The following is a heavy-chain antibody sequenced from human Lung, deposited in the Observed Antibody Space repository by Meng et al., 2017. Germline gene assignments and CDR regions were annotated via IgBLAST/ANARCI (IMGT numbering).Heavy chain of an antibody. J-gene: IGHJ4*02. V-gene: IGHV1-2*06. CDR3: ARDPVHANMVTFGVIHTYSFDY. CDR2: INPNSGGA. D-gene: IGHD3-16*01. Sequence: QVQLVQAGGEVRKPGASVTFSCKASGSTLTAYYIHWVRQAPGQGLEWMGRINPNSGGANFAQKFQGRVTMTRDPTISTAYMEMSRLTSDDTAVYYCARDPVHANMVTFGVIHTYSFDYWGQGTLVTVSS. CDR1: GSTLTAYY.